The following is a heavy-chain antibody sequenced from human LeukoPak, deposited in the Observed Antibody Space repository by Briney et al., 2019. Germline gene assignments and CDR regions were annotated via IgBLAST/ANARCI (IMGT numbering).Heavy chain of an antibody. V-gene: IGHV3-66*01. J-gene: IGHJ6*02. D-gene: IGHD3-9*01. Sequence: GGSLRLSCAASGFTVSSNYMSWVRQAPGKGLEWVSVIYSGGSTYYADSVKGRFTISRDNSKNTLYLQMNSLRAEDTAVYYCARDPDYDILTGYGMDVWGQGTTVAVSS. CDR2: IYSGGST. CDR1: GFTVSSNY. CDR3: ARDPDYDILTGYGMDV.